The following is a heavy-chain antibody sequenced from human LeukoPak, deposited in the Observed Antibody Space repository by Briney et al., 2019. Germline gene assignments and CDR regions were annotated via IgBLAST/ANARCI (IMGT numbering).Heavy chain of an antibody. CDR3: VRDGQGSTPLDY. J-gene: IGHJ4*02. CDR1: GFTFSSHW. CDR2: ISSDGSRP. V-gene: IGHV3-74*01. D-gene: IGHD1-26*01. Sequence: PWGALRLSCAASGFTFSSHWMHWVRQAPGKGLVWVSGISSDGSRPRYADSVNGRFTISRGNAKNTLYLQMNSLRAEDTAVYFCVRDGQGSTPLDYWGQGTLVTVSS.